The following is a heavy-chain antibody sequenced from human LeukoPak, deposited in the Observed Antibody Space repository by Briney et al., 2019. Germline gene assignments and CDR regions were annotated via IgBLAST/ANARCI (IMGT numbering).Heavy chain of an antibody. J-gene: IGHJ6*04. CDR1: GFRFSDSW. Sequence: GGSLRLSCAASGFRFSDSWMDWVRQAPGKGLEWVANINQDGSDKHYVDSVKGRYTISRDNAKNSLYLQMNSLRAEDTAVYYCAELGITMIGGVWGKGTTVTISS. CDR3: AELGITMIGGV. D-gene: IGHD3-10*02. CDR2: INQDGSDK. V-gene: IGHV3-7*01.